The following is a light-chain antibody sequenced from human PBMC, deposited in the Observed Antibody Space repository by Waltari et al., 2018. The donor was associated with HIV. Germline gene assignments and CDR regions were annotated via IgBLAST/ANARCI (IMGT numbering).Light chain of an antibody. CDR2: AAA. V-gene: IGKV1D-12*01. CDR1: QDISSW. J-gene: IGKJ4*01. Sequence: DIHLTQSPSSVSASVGDTVTITCRASQDISSWLAWYQQKPGNAPKLLIYAAASLQGGVPSRFSGSGSGTDFTLTISSLQPEDFATYFCQQTGSFPLTFGGGPRVEIK. CDR3: QQTGSFPLT.